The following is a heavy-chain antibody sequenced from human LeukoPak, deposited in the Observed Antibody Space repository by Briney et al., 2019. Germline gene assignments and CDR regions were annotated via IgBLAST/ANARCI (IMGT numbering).Heavy chain of an antibody. CDR2: IYYSGST. D-gene: IGHD6-13*01. V-gene: IGHV4-39*01. CDR3: ARHRPIAAVGTGFPSGYFNY. Sequence: PSETLSLTCTVSGASISSTSYYWGWIRQPPGKGLEWIGSIYYSGSTYYNSSLKSRVTISVDTSKNQFSLRLNSVTAADTAVYYCARHRPIAAVGTGFPSGYFNYWGQGTLVTVSS. CDR1: GASISSTSYY. J-gene: IGHJ4*02.